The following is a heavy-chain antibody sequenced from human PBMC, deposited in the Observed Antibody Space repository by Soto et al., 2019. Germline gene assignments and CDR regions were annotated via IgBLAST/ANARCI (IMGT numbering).Heavy chain of an antibody. CDR3: ARVPATAIPFLHYFDY. D-gene: IGHD2-2*02. J-gene: IGHJ4*02. V-gene: IGHV4-61*01. CDR1: GGSVSSGSYY. CDR2: IYYSGST. Sequence: SETLSLTCTVSGGSVSSGSYYWSWIRQPPGKGLEWIGYIYYSGSTNYNPSLKSRVTISVDTSKNQFSLKLSSVTAADTAVYYCARVPATAIPFLHYFDYWGQGTLVTVSS.